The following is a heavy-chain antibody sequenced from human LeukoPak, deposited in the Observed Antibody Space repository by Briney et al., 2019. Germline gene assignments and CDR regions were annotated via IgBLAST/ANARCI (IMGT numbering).Heavy chain of an antibody. CDR1: GFTFSSYA. V-gene: IGHV3-23*01. CDR3: AKAHYYDSSGYYT. CDR2: ISGSGGST. Sequence: GGSLRLSCAASGFTFSSYAMSWVRQAPGKGLKWVSAISGSGGSTYYADSVKGRFTISRDNSKNTLYLQMNSLRAEDTAVYYCAKAHYYDSSGYYTWGQGTMVTVSS. J-gene: IGHJ3*01. D-gene: IGHD3-22*01.